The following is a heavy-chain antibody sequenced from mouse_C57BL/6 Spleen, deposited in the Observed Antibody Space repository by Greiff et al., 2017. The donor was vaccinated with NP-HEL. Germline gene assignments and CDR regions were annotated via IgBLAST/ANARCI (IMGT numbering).Heavy chain of an antibody. CDR2: INYDGSST. V-gene: IGHV5-16*01. Sequence: DVKLVESEGGLVQPGSSMKLSCTASGFTFSDYYMAWVRQVPEKGLEWVANINYDGSSTYYLDSLKSRFIISRDNAKNILYLQMGSLKSEDTATYYCARDKAMDYWGQGTSVTVSS. CDR1: GFTFSDYY. CDR3: ARDKAMDY. J-gene: IGHJ4*01.